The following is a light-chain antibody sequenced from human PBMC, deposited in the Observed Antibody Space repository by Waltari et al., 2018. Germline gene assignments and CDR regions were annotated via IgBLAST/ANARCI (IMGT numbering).Light chain of an antibody. CDR1: QSLGSD. CDR2: NAS. V-gene: IGKV3-15*01. J-gene: IGKJ1*01. Sequence: TLSVSLGEGATLSCRASQSLGSDLAWYQQKPGQAPRLLIYNASTRATGIPARFSGSGSGTEFTLTITSLQSEDSAVYFCQQYNNWPLWTFGQGTKVEIK. CDR3: QQYNNWPLWT.